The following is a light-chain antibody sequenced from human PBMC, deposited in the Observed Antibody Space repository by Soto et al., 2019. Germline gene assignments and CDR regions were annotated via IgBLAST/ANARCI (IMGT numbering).Light chain of an antibody. CDR2: DAS. CDR3: QQYDILPL. V-gene: IGKV1-33*01. J-gene: IGKJ2*01. CDR1: QDISNY. Sequence: DIQMTQSPSSLSASVGDRVTITCQTSQDISNYLNWYQQKPSKAPKLLIYDASNLETGVPSRFSGSGSGTEFTFPISSLQPEDFATYYCQQYDILPLFGQGTKVEIK.